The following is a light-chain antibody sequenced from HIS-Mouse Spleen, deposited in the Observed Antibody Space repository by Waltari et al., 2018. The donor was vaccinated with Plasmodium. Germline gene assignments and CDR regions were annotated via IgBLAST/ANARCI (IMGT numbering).Light chain of an antibody. CDR3: QAWDSSTVV. CDR1: KLGDKH. V-gene: IGLV3-1*01. Sequence: SYELTQPPSVSVSPGQTARITCSGAKLGDKHACWYQQKPGQSPVLVIYQDSKRPSGIPERFSGSNSGNTATLTISGTQAMDEADYYCQAWDSSTVVFGGGTKLTVL. CDR2: QDS. J-gene: IGLJ2*01.